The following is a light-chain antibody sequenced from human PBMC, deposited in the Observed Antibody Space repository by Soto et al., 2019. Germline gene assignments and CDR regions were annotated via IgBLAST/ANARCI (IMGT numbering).Light chain of an antibody. Sequence: QSVLTQPPSVSGAPGQRVTISCAGSSSNIGAGYDVHWYQQLPGTAPKLLIYGNNNRPSGVPDRFSGSKSGTSASLAITGLQAEDEADYYCQSYDSSLSCYVFGTGTQLTVL. CDR2: GNN. CDR1: SSNIGAGYD. V-gene: IGLV1-40*01. J-gene: IGLJ1*01. CDR3: QSYDSSLSCYV.